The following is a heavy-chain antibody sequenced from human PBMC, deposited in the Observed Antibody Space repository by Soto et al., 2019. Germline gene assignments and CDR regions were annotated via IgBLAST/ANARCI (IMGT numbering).Heavy chain of an antibody. J-gene: IGHJ6*02. CDR2: MYNTGST. D-gene: IGHD2-21*02. Sequence: QVQLQESGPGLVKPSETLSLTCTVSGGTISRYYWSWIRQPPGKGLEWIGYMYNTGSTVYNPSFKSRVTISVDTSKNQSSLKLNSVTAADTAVYCCARDLWGYCGTDCYPLDVWGQGTTVTVSS. CDR3: ARDLWGYCGTDCYPLDV. CDR1: GGTISRYY. V-gene: IGHV4-59*01.